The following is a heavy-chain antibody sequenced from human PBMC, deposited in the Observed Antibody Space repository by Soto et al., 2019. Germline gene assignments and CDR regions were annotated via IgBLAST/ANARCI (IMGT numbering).Heavy chain of an antibody. V-gene: IGHV3-30-3*01. CDR1: GFTFSSYA. Sequence: QVQLVESGGGVVQPGMSLRLSCAASGFTFSSYAMHWVRQAPGKGLEWVAVISYDGSNKYYADSVKGRFTISRDNSKNTLYLQMNSLRAEDTAVYYCARDQATAMARQRSYYYYYGMDVWGQGTTVTVSS. CDR3: ARDQATAMARQRSYYYYYGMDV. J-gene: IGHJ6*02. CDR2: ISYDGSNK. D-gene: IGHD5-18*01.